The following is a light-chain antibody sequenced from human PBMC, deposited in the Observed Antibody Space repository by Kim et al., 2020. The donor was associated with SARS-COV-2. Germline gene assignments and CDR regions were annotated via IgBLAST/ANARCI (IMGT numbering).Light chain of an antibody. Sequence: SYELTQPPSVSVAPGKTASITCGGNNIGTKSVHWYQQKPGQAPGVVIYYDRDRPSGIPERFSGSNSGNTATLTISRVEAGDEADYYCQVWDSSSDHPLVVFGGGTQLTVL. V-gene: IGLV3-21*04. J-gene: IGLJ2*01. CDR2: YDR. CDR3: QVWDSSSDHPLVV. CDR1: NIGTKS.